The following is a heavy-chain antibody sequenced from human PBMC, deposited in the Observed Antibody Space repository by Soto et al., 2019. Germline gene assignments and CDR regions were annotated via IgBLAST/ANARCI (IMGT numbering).Heavy chain of an antibody. J-gene: IGHJ4*02. V-gene: IGHV1-18*04. CDR2: VSTYSEHT. Sequence: QLVQSGDEVKKPGASVKVSCRASGYNFNSVGISWLRQVPGQRLEWMGWVSTYSEHTKSVQKFQDRVTLTADTSTSTVHMELRSLRSADTAVYYCARDLNWNNVLGFDSWGQGTLVTVSS. CDR3: ARDLNWNNVLGFDS. D-gene: IGHD1-20*01. CDR1: GYNFNSVG.